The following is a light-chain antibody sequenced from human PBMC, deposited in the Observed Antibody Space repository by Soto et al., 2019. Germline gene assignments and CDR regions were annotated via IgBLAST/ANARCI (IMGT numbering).Light chain of an antibody. Sequence: QSVLTQPASVSGSPGQSITISCTGTSNDVGGYNYVSWYQQQPGKAPKLIIYEVSHRHSGISNRFSGSKSGNTASLTISGLHVEDEADYYCSSHSATSPYVFGTGTKLTVL. CDR1: SNDVGGYNY. CDR2: EVS. V-gene: IGLV2-14*01. CDR3: SSHSATSPYV. J-gene: IGLJ1*01.